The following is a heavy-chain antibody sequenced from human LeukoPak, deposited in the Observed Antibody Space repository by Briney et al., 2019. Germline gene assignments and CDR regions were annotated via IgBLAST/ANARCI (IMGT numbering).Heavy chain of an antibody. Sequence: PGGSLRLSCAASGFTFSSYWMHWVRQAPGKGLVWVSRINSDGSSTSYADSVKGRFTISRDNAKNTLYLQMNSLRAEDTAVYYCAREGYSSGYYYAFYWGQGTLVTVSS. V-gene: IGHV3-74*01. D-gene: IGHD3-22*01. CDR2: INSDGSST. CDR1: GFTFSSYW. J-gene: IGHJ4*02. CDR3: AREGYSSGYYYAFY.